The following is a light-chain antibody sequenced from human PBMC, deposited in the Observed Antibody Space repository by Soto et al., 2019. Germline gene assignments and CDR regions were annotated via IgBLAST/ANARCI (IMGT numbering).Light chain of an antibody. V-gene: IGKV3-20*01. CDR2: GAS. J-gene: IGKJ1*01. CDR1: QSVSSNF. CDR3: QQYGSSPRT. Sequence: EIVLTRSPGTLSLSPGERATLSCRASQSVSSNFLAWYQQKPGQAPRLLIYGASNRATGIPDRFSGSGSGTDFTLTISRLEPEDFAVFYCQQYGSSPRTFGQGTKVDIK.